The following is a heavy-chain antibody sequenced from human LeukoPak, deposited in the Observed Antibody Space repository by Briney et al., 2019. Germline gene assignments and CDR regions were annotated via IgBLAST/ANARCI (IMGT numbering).Heavy chain of an antibody. D-gene: IGHD3-22*01. CDR1: GGSIRSGSYY. CDR3: ARDLYYYDSSGYYLWGFDI. J-gene: IGHJ3*02. Sequence: SETLSLTCTVSGGSIRSGSYYWSWIRQPAGKGLEWIGRIYTSGSTNYNPSLKSRVTISVVTSKNQFSLKLSSVTAADTAVYYCARDLYYYDSSGYYLWGFDIWGQGTMVTVSS. V-gene: IGHV4-61*02. CDR2: IYTSGST.